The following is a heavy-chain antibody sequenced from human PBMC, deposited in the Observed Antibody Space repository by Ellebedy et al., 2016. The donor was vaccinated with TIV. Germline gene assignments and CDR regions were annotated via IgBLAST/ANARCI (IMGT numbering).Heavy chain of an antibody. Sequence: GESLKISXVTSGFPFSSYGMHWVRRAPGTGLEWVAAVWYEGDVTYYSESARGRFTVSRDNAKNTLYLQMNSLRADDTAVYYCARTSSGCSSLSCYVWGQGTLVTVSS. D-gene: IGHD2-2*01. CDR3: ARTSSGCSSLSCYV. CDR1: GFPFSSYG. V-gene: IGHV3-33*01. J-gene: IGHJ4*02. CDR2: VWYEGDVT.